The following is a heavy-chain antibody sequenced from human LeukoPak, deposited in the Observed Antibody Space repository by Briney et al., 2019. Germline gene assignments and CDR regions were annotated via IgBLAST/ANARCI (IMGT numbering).Heavy chain of an antibody. J-gene: IGHJ4*02. CDR2: IHHSGRT. CDR1: GGSFSGYY. V-gene: IGHV4-34*01. CDR3: ARDDSMSGTAYDY. Sequence: SETLSLTCAVCGGSFSGYYWGWIRQPPGKGLEWIGEIHHSGRTKYNPSLTSRVTISLDTSKSQLSLKLSSVTAADMAVYFCARDDSMSGTAYDYWGQGTLVTVSS. D-gene: IGHD1-26*01.